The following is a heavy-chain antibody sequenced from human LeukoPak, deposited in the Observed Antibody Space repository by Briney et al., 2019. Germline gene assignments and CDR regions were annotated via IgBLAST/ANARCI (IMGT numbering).Heavy chain of an antibody. Sequence: ASVKVSCKASGYTFTNYYMHWVRQAPGQGLEWMGIINPSGGSTNYAQKLQGRVTMTTDTSTSTAYMELRSLRSDDTAVYYCARDYYDSSGYKYYYYYMDVWGKGTTVTVSS. CDR3: ARDYYDSSGYKYYYYYMDV. CDR1: GYTFTNYY. V-gene: IGHV1-46*01. J-gene: IGHJ6*03. CDR2: INPSGGST. D-gene: IGHD3-22*01.